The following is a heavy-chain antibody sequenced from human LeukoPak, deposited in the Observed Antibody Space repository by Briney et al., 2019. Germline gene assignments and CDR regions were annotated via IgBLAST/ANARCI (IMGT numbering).Heavy chain of an antibody. J-gene: IGHJ5*02. Sequence: GASVKVSCKASGYTFTSYGISWVRQDPGQALEWTGWISAYNGNTNYAQKLQGRVTMTTDTSTSTAYMELRSLRSDDTAVYYCARAGVAATWARFDPWGQGTLVTVSS. CDR3: ARAGVAATWARFDP. CDR2: ISAYNGNT. CDR1: GYTFTSYG. D-gene: IGHD2-15*01. V-gene: IGHV1-18*01.